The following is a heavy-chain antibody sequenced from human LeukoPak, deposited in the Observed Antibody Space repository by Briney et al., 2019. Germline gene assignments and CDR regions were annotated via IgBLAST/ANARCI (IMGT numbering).Heavy chain of an antibody. J-gene: IGHJ4*02. CDR2: IYYSGST. Sequence: SETLSLTCTVSGGSISTYYWSWIRQSPGKGLESIGYIYYSGSTNCNPSLKSRVTISVDTSKNQFSLKLSSVTAADTAMYYCARGGVISLPALWGQGTLVTVSS. V-gene: IGHV4-59*01. CDR1: GGSISTYY. D-gene: IGHD3-3*01. CDR3: ARGGVISLPAL.